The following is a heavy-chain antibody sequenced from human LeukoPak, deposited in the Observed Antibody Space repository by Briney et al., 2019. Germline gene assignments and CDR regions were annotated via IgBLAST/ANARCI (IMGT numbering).Heavy chain of an antibody. CDR3: ARDQVYAFWSGRFDYYYYYMDV. Sequence: PGGSLRLSCAASGFTFSRHGMHWVRQAPGKGLGWVAVISYDGSNKYYADSVKGRFIISRDNSKNSLYLQMNSLRAEDTAVYYCARDQVYAFWSGRFDYYYYYMDVWGKGTTVTVSS. CDR1: GFTFSRHG. J-gene: IGHJ6*03. CDR2: ISYDGSNK. D-gene: IGHD3-3*01. V-gene: IGHV3-30*03.